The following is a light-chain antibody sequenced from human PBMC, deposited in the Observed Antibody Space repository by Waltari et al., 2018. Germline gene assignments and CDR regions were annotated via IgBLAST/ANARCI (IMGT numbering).Light chain of an antibody. Sequence: DIQMIQSPSSLSASVGDRITITCRASQTIGTYLNWYQQPSGQPPKLLIFSASDLLSDVPSRFSGSGSGTEFTLTINSLQPEDFATYYCQQSHSGPWTFGQGTKVDI. V-gene: IGKV1-39*01. CDR3: QQSHSGPWT. J-gene: IGKJ1*01. CDR2: SAS. CDR1: QTIGTY.